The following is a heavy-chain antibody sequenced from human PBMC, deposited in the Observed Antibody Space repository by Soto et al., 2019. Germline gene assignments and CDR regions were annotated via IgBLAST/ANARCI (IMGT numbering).Heavy chain of an antibody. Sequence: GASVKVSCKDSGYTFTSYDINWVRQATGQGLEWMGWMNPNSGNTGYAQKFQGRVTMTRNTSISTAYMELSSLRSEDTAVYYCARGAFTMVRGVEGKETYYYYYMDVWGKGTTVTVSS. CDR1: GYTFTSYD. D-gene: IGHD3-10*01. V-gene: IGHV1-8*01. J-gene: IGHJ6*03. CDR2: MNPNSGNT. CDR3: ARGAFTMVRGVEGKETYYYYYMDV.